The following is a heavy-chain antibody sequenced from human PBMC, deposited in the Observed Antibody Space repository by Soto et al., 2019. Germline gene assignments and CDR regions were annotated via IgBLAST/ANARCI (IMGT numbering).Heavy chain of an antibody. Sequence: SETLSLTCTVSGGSVSSGSYYWSWIRQPPGKGLEWIGYIYYSGSTNYNPSLKSRVTISVDTSKNQFSLKLSSVTAADTAVYYCARAGAGTTFDYWGQGTLVTVSS. CDR1: GGSVSSGSYY. D-gene: IGHD1-7*01. J-gene: IGHJ4*02. CDR2: IYYSGST. V-gene: IGHV4-61*01. CDR3: ARAGAGTTFDY.